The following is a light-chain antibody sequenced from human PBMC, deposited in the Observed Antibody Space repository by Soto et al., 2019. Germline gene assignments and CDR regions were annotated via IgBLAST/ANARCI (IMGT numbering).Light chain of an antibody. V-gene: IGKV3-15*01. Sequence: EIVMRQSPATLSVSPGERASLSCRASQSVGSKLAWYQHKPGQAPRLLIYDASTRATGFPARFSGSGSGTEFTLTISSLQPEDFAVYYCQQYNNWPPFTFGPGTKVDIK. CDR3: QQYNNWPPFT. CDR2: DAS. CDR1: QSVGSK. J-gene: IGKJ3*01.